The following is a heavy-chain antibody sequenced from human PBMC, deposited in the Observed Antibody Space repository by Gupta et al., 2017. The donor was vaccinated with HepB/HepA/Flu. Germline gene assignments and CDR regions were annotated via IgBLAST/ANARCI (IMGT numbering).Heavy chain of an antibody. CDR3: ARGCSGGSCYYYYYYMDV. CDR1: GFTFSSYW. J-gene: IGHJ6*03. Sequence: GGLVQPGGSLRLSCAASGFTFSSYWMSWVRQAPGKGLEWVANIKQDGSEKYYVDSVKGRFTISRDNAKNSLYLQMNSLRAEDTAVYYCARGCSGGSCYYYYYYMDVWGKGTTVTVSS. D-gene: IGHD2-15*01. V-gene: IGHV3-7*04. CDR2: IKQDGSEK.